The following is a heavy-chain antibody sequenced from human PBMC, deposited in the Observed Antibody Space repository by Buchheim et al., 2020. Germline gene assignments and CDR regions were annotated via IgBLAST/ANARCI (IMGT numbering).Heavy chain of an antibody. CDR1: GGSISSYY. CDR2: IYYSGST. D-gene: IGHD5-24*01. Sequence: QVQLQESGPGLLKPSETLSLTCTVSGGSISSYYWSWIRQPPGKGLEWIGYIYYSGSTNYNPSLKSRVTISVDTSKNQFSLKLSSVTAADTAVYYCARVEMATSHFDYWGQGTL. V-gene: IGHV4-59*01. CDR3: ARVEMATSHFDY. J-gene: IGHJ4*02.